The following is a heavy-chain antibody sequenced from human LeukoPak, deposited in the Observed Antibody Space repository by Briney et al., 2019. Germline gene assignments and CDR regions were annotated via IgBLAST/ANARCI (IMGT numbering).Heavy chain of an antibody. V-gene: IGHV3-7*04. J-gene: IGHJ4*02. Sequence: PGGSLRLSCVASGFSLSIYWMGWVRRAPGKGLEWVSNIKEDGSESYYVGSVKGRFTISRDNAKNSLYLQVNSLRAEDTATYYCVRADFRGSSWDFAYWGQGALVTVSS. D-gene: IGHD6-13*01. CDR3: VRADFRGSSWDFAY. CDR1: GFSLSIYW. CDR2: IKEDGSES.